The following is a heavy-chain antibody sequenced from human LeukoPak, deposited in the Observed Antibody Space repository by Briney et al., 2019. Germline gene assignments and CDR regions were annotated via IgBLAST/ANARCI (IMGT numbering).Heavy chain of an antibody. CDR1: GFTFSSYA. CDR2: ISYDGSNK. CDR3: ARGFSSSWEGDFDY. V-gene: IGHV3-30*01. D-gene: IGHD6-6*01. Sequence: SGGSLRLSCAASGFTFSSYAMHWVRQAPGRGLEWVAVISYDGSNKYYADSVKGRFTISRDNSKNTLYLQMNSLRAEDTAVYYCARGFSSSWEGDFDYWGQGTLVTVSS. J-gene: IGHJ4*02.